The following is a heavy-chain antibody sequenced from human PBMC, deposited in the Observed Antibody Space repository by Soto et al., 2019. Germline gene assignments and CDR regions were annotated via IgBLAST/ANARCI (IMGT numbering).Heavy chain of an antibody. J-gene: IGHJ6*02. Sequence: SETLCLTCTVSGGSIRNYYWSWVRQPPGKGLEWIGYIYDSGSTNYNPALKSRVTISVDTSKNQFCLKLSSVTAADTAVYYCARHPTYYYGSGSSPYYYYYFGMDVWGQGTTVTVSS. CDR1: GGSIRNYY. D-gene: IGHD3-10*01. CDR2: IYDSGST. CDR3: ARHPTYYYGSGSSPYYYYYFGMDV. V-gene: IGHV4-59*08.